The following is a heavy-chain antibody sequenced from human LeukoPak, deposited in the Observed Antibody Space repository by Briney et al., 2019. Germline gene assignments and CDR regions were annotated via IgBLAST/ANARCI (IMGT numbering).Heavy chain of an antibody. CDR1: GYTFTSYG. CDR3: ARDRSQYCSGGSCYSGSVCWFDP. Sequence: ASVTVSFKASGYTFTSYGIRWVRQAPGQGREWMGWISAYNGNTNYAQKLQGRVTMTTDTSTSTAYMELRSLRSDDTAVYYCARDRSQYCSGGSCYSGSVCWFDPWGQGTLVTVSS. V-gene: IGHV1-18*04. CDR2: ISAYNGNT. J-gene: IGHJ5*02. D-gene: IGHD2-15*01.